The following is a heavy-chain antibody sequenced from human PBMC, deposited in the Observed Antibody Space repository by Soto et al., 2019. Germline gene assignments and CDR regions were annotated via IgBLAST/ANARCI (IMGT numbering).Heavy chain of an antibody. D-gene: IGHD5-18*01. V-gene: IGHV3-11*06. CDR3: ARAVGYSYAGFYDFDY. CDR1: GFTFSDYY. Sequence: GGSLRLSCAASGFTFSDYYMSWIRQAPGKGLEWVSYISSSSSYTNYADSVKGRFTISRGNAKNSLYLQMNSLRAEDTAVYYCARAVGYSYAGFYDFDYWGQGTLVTVSS. CDR2: ISSSSSYT. J-gene: IGHJ4*02.